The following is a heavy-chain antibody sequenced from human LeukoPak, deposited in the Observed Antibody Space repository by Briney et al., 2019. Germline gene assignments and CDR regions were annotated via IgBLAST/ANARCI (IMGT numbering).Heavy chain of an antibody. Sequence: PGGSLRLSCAVSGFTFSSYWMNWVRQAPGQGLEWVSYISGSGSTIYYADSVQGRFTISRDNAKNSLYLQMNSLRAEDTAVYYCARDYGDYWWYFDLWGRGTLVTVSS. D-gene: IGHD4-17*01. V-gene: IGHV3-48*04. CDR1: GFTFSSYW. J-gene: IGHJ2*01. CDR2: ISGSGSTI. CDR3: ARDYGDYWWYFDL.